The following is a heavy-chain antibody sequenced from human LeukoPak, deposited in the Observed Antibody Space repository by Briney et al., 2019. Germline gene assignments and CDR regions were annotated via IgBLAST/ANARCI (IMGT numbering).Heavy chain of an antibody. CDR3: ARDRRGRYCSSISCYLGCFDP. Sequence: SVKVSCKASGYTFTSYGISWVRQAPGQGLEWMGGIIPIFGTANYAQKFQGRVKITADESTSTAYMELSSLRSDDTAVYYCARDRRGRYCSSISCYLGCFDPWGQGTLVTVSS. CDR1: GYTFTSYG. D-gene: IGHD2-2*01. J-gene: IGHJ5*02. V-gene: IGHV1-69*13. CDR2: IIPIFGTA.